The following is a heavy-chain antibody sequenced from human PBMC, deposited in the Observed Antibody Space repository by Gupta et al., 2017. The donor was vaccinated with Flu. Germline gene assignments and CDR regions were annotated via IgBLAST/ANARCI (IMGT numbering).Heavy chain of an antibody. CDR1: GFDFNSYE. CDR3: ARGHWDN. Sequence: RLSCTASGFDFNSYEMSWVRQAPGRGLEWVAFISSSAVTYYTDPVRGRFTISRDNANNLLYLQMSSLRGEDTAVYYCARGHWDNWGQGTLVTVSS. CDR2: ISSSAVT. V-gene: IGHV3-48*03. J-gene: IGHJ4*02.